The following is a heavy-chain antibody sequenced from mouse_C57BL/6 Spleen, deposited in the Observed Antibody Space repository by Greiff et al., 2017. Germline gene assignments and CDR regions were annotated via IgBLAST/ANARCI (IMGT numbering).Heavy chain of an antibody. D-gene: IGHD2-3*01. CDR3: ASPLIYDGYYDFDY. V-gene: IGHV1-82*01. J-gene: IGHJ2*01. CDR2: IYPGDGDT. CDR1: GYAFSSSW. Sequence: VQLQESGPELVKPGASVKISCKASGYAFSSSWMNWVKQRPGKGLEWIGRIYPGDGDTNYNGKFKGKATLTADKSSSTAYMQLSSLTSEDSAVYFGASPLIYDGYYDFDYWCQGTTLTVSS.